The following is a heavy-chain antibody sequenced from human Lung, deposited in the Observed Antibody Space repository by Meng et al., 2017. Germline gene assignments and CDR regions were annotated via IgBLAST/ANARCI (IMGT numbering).Heavy chain of an antibody. V-gene: IGHV3-74*01. CDR1: GFTFTDHW. CDR2: INRDGTKP. Sequence: VQLVELGGGLVPPGGPLRLSCAASGFTFTDHWMHWARQGPGKGLVWVSRINRDGTKPTYADSVKGRFTISRDNAKNTLYLQMNNLRAEDTAFYYCTNDRLNHWGQGALVTVSS. CDR3: TNDRLNH. J-gene: IGHJ1*01. D-gene: IGHD1-1*01.